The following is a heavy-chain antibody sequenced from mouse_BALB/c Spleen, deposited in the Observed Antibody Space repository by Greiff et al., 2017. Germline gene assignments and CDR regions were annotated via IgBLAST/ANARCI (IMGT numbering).Heavy chain of an antibody. CDR3: ARGTMITGLAY. Sequence: VQLQQSGAELMKPGASVKISCKATGYTFSSYWIEWVKQRPGHGLEWIGEILPGSGSTNYNEKFKGKATFTADTSSNTAYMQLSSLTSEDSAVYYCARGTMITGLAYWGQGTLVTVSA. CDR1: GYTFSSYW. CDR2: ILPGSGST. J-gene: IGHJ3*01. V-gene: IGHV1-9*01. D-gene: IGHD2-4*01.